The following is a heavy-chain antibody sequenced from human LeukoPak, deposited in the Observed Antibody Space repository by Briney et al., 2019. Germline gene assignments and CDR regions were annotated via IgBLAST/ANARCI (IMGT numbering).Heavy chain of an antibody. CDR3: ARDSYPYDFWSGYSLHFDY. CDR1: GGTFSSYA. D-gene: IGHD3-3*01. V-gene: IGHV1-69*13. Sequence: SVKVSCKASGGTFSSYAISWVRQVPGQGLEWMGGIIPIFGTANYAQKFQGRVTITADESTSTAYMELSSLRSEDTAVYYCARDSYPYDFWSGYSLHFDYWGQGTLVTVSS. CDR2: IIPIFGTA. J-gene: IGHJ4*02.